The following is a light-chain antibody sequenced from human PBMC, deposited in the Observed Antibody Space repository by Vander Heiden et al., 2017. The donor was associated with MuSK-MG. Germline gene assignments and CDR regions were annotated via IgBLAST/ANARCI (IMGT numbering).Light chain of an antibody. CDR1: QSISSW. J-gene: IGKJ2*01. CDR2: DVS. Sequence: LPIPQSLSTLSTSVGDRVTITCRASQSISSWLAWYQQKPGKAPKLLIYDVSSLESGVPSRFSGSGYGTEFTLTISSLQPDDFAPYYCQQYNSYSSYTFGQGTKLEIK. CDR3: QQYNSYSSYT. V-gene: IGKV1-5*01.